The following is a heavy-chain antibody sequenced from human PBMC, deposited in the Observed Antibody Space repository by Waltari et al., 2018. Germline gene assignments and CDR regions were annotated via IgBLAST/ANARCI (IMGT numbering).Heavy chain of an antibody. V-gene: IGHV1-8*01. Sequence: QVQLVQSGAEVKKPGASVKVSCKASGYTFTSYDINWVRQATGQGLEWMGWMNPNSGNTGYAQKFQGRVTMTRNTSISTAYMELSSLRSEDTAVYYCARGQSEERLTYYYYMDVWGKGTTVSVSS. CDR3: ARGQSEERLTYYYYMDV. D-gene: IGHD1-1*01. CDR2: MNPNSGNT. J-gene: IGHJ6*03. CDR1: GYTFTSYD.